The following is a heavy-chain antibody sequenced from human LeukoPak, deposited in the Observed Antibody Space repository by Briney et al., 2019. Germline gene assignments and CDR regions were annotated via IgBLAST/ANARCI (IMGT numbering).Heavy chain of an antibody. V-gene: IGHV3-30*02. J-gene: IGHJ4*02. Sequence: GVSLRLSCVASGFTFNTYGMLWVRQAQGMGLKGLAFLRSDGSNKYYAYPVRGRITISRDNSTNTLYLSMMRWRAADTSLCECARRYYYDSSGYQLDYWGQGTLVTVSS. CDR1: GFTFNTYG. CDR3: ARRYYYDSSGYQLDY. CDR2: LRSDGSNK. D-gene: IGHD3-22*01.